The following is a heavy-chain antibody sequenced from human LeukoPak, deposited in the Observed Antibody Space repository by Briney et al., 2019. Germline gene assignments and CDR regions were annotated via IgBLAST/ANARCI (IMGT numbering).Heavy chain of an antibody. CDR2: IIPIFVPA. D-gene: IGHD3-3*01. CDR3: ARGNYYDFWSGYTLDY. Sequence: AASVKVSCKASGGTFSSYAISCVRQAAGQGLEWMGGIIPIFVPANYAQKFQGRVTITTDESTGTAYMELSSLRSEDTAVYYCARGNYYDFWSGYTLDYWGQGTLVTVSS. V-gene: IGHV1-69*05. CDR1: GGTFSSYA. J-gene: IGHJ4*02.